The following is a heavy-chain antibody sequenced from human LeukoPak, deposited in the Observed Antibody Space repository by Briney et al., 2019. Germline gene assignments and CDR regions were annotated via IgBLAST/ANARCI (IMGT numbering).Heavy chain of an antibody. CDR2: IKSKTDGGTT. CDR3: TTSNDYGDYGDNWFDP. Sequence: GGSLRLSCAASGFTFSNAWMSWVRQAPGKGLEWVGRIKSKTDGGTTDYAAPVKGRFTISRDDSKNTLYLQMNSLKTEDTAVYYCTTSNDYGDYGDNWFDPWGRGTLVTVSS. J-gene: IGHJ5*02. V-gene: IGHV3-15*01. CDR1: GFTFSNAW. D-gene: IGHD4-17*01.